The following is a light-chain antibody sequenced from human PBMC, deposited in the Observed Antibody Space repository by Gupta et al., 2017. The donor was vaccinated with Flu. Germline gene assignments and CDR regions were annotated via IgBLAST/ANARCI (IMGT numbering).Light chain of an antibody. J-gene: IGKJ1*01. CDR1: LGIRDN. CDR3: LVYANLPRT. Sequence: DIQMTQPPSSLSASVGDRVTITCRASLGIRDNLVWYQQEPGKSPKRLIYAASNLYSAVPSRLSRRGPGTEFSLTISVLQPEHIAPSYCLVYANLPRTFRQGTSLE. CDR2: AAS. V-gene: IGKV1-17*01.